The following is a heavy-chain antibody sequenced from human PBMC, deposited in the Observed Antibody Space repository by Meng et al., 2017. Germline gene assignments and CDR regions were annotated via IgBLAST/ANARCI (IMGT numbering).Heavy chain of an antibody. CDR2: INPSGGST. D-gene: IGHD3-22*01. CDR1: GYTFTSYY. Sequence: ASVKVSCKASGYTFTSYYMHWVRQAPGQGLEWMGIINPSGGSTSYAQKFQGRVTMTRDTSTSTVYMELSSLRSEDTAVYYCAREGGTPSPRNYYDSSGYYRLYYFDYWDQGTLVTVSS. V-gene: IGHV1-46*01. J-gene: IGHJ4*02. CDR3: AREGGTPSPRNYYDSSGYYRLYYFDY.